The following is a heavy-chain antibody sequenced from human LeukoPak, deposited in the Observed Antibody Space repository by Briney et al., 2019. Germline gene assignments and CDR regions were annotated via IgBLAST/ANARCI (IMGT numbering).Heavy chain of an antibody. V-gene: IGHV3-74*01. D-gene: IGHD3-10*01. Sequence: PGGSLRLSCAASGFTFSSYWMHWVRHAPGKGLVWVSRINSDGSSTSYADSVKGRFTISRDNAKNTLYLQMNSLRAEDTAVYYCARSNRRYYYGSGELPDWFDPWGQGTLVTVSS. CDR2: INSDGSST. CDR3: ARSNRRYYYGSGELPDWFDP. J-gene: IGHJ5*02. CDR1: GFTFSSYW.